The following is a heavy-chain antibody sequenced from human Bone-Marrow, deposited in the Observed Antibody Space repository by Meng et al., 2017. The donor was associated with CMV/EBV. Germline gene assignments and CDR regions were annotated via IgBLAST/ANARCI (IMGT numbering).Heavy chain of an antibody. Sequence: GESLKISCAASGFTVSSNYMSWVRQAPGKGLEWVSVIYSCGSTYYADSVKGRFTISRDNSKNTLYLQMNSLRAEDTAVYYCARDAGRRDGYNSNWFDPWGQGTLVTVSS. CDR3: ARDAGRRDGYNSNWFDP. J-gene: IGHJ5*02. D-gene: IGHD5-24*01. CDR1: GFTVSSNY. V-gene: IGHV3-66*03. CDR2: IYSCGST.